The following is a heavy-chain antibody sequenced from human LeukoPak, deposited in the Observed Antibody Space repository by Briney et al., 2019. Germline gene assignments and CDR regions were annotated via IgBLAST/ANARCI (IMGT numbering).Heavy chain of an antibody. CDR3: AKDHIRRDGYSDFDY. V-gene: IGHV3-23*01. J-gene: IGHJ4*02. D-gene: IGHD5-24*01. Sequence: PGGSLRLSCAASGFTFSSYAMSWFRQAPGKGLEWVSGISDSGTGTYCADSVKGRFTISRDNSKNTLFLQMNSLRAEDTAVYYCAKDHIRRDGYSDFDYWGQGTLVTVSS. CDR2: ISDSGTGT. CDR1: GFTFSSYA.